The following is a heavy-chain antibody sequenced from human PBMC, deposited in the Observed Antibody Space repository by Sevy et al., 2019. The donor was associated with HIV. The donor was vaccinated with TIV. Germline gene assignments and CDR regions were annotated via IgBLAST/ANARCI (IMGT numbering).Heavy chain of an antibody. J-gene: IGHJ4*02. CDR2: IYYSGST. Sequence: SETLSLTCTVSGGSISSYYWSWIRQPPGKGLEWIGSIYYSGSTNYNPSLKSRVTISVDTSKNQFSLKLSSVTAADTAVYYCARIHGFFRYFDYWGQGTLVTVSS. V-gene: IGHV4-59*01. D-gene: IGHD3-3*01. CDR1: GGSISSYY. CDR3: ARIHGFFRYFDY.